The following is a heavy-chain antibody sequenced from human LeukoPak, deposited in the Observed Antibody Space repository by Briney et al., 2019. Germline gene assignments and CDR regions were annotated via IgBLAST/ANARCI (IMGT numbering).Heavy chain of an antibody. CDR3: LKGYCSSISCYGDY. J-gene: IGHJ4*02. Sequence: GGSLRLSCSASGFPFSSYAMHWVRQAPGKGLEYVSAISDSGGSSYYADSVKGRFTISRDNSKNTLYLQMSSLRAEDTAVYYCLKGYCSSISCYGDYWGQGTLVTLS. V-gene: IGHV3-64D*09. CDR2: ISDSGGSS. D-gene: IGHD2-2*01. CDR1: GFPFSSYA.